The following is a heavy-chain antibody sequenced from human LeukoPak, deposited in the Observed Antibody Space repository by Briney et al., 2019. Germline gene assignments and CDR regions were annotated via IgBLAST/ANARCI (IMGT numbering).Heavy chain of an antibody. CDR2: IYTSGST. CDR3: ARVGSYRQANYYHYMDV. D-gene: IGHD3-16*02. V-gene: IGHV4-61*02. Sequence: SETLSLTCTVSGGSISSGSYYWSWIRQPAGKGLEWIGRIYTSGSTNYNPSLKSRVTISVDTSKNQFSLKLSSVTAADTAVYYCARVGSYRQANYYHYMDVWGKGTTVTVSS. CDR1: GGSISSGSYY. J-gene: IGHJ6*03.